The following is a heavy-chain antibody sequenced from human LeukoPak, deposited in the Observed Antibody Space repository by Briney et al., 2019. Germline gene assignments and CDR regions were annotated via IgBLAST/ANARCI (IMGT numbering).Heavy chain of an antibody. CDR1: GGSISSYY. CDR2: IYYGGST. CDR3: AREQRSYYRALDY. J-gene: IGHJ4*02. V-gene: IGHV4-59*01. D-gene: IGHD3-10*01. Sequence: PSETLSLTCTVSGGSISSYYWSWIRQPPGKGLEWIGYIYYGGSTNYNPSLKSRVTISVDTSKNQFSLKLSSVTAADTAVYYCAREQRSYYRALDYWGQGTLVTVSS.